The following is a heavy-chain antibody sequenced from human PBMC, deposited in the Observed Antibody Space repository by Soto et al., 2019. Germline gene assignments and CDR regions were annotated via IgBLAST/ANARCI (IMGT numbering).Heavy chain of an antibody. CDR1: GYTFTSYG. D-gene: IGHD6-13*01. CDR3: ASIAAPLPAPWFDP. CDR2: ISAYNGNT. Sequence: GASVKVSCKASGYTFTSYGISWVRQAPGQGLEWMGWISAYNGNTNYAQKLQGRVTMTTDTSTSTAYMELRSLRSDDTAVYYCASIAAPLPAPWFDPWGQGTLVTVSS. J-gene: IGHJ5*02. V-gene: IGHV1-18*04.